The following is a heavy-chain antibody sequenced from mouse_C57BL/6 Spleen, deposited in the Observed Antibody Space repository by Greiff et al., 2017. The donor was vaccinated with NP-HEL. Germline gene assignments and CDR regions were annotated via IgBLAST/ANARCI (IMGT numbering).Heavy chain of an antibody. D-gene: IGHD1-1*01. CDR1: GYTFTDYY. J-gene: IGHJ3*01. V-gene: IGHV1-26*01. CDR3: ARDGSRAWFAY. Sequence: VQLQQSGPELVKPGASVKISCKASGYTFTDYYMNWVKQSHGKSLEWIGDINPNNGGTSYNQKFKGKATLTVDKSSSTAYMELRSLTSEDSAVYYCARDGSRAWFAYWGQGTLVTVSA. CDR2: INPNNGGT.